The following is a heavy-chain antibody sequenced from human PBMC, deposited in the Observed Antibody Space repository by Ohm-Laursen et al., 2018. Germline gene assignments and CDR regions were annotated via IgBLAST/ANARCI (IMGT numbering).Heavy chain of an antibody. J-gene: IGHJ4*02. V-gene: IGHV4-31*01. Sequence: PSQTLSLTCTVSGGSISSGGYYWSWIRQHPGKGLEWIGNIYYSGSTYYNPSLKSLVTISVDTSKNQFSLKLGSVTAADTAGYYFAKDAVYRGYLLYFWGQGNLVPVSP. CDR2: IYYSGST. D-gene: IGHD2/OR15-2a*01. CDR3: AKDAVYRGYLLYF. CDR1: GGSISSGGYY.